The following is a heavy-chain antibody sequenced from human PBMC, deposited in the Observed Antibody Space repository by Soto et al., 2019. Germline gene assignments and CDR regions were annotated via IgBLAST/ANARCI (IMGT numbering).Heavy chain of an antibody. V-gene: IGHV3-23*01. J-gene: IGHJ3*02. Sequence: EVQLLESGGGLVQPGGSLRLSCAASGFTFSSYAMSWVRQAPGKGLEWVSAISGSGGSTYYADSVKGRFTISRDNSNNTLYRQMNSLRAEDTAVYYWAKARGECSGGSCYPDAFDIWGQGTMVTVSS. CDR3: AKARGECSGGSCYPDAFDI. D-gene: IGHD2-15*01. CDR1: GFTFSSYA. CDR2: ISGSGGST.